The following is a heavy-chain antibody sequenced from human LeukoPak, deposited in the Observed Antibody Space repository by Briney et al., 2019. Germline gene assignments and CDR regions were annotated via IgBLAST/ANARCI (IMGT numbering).Heavy chain of an antibody. D-gene: IGHD3-22*01. Sequence: GGSLRLSCAASGFTFTTYDMTWVRQAPGKGLEWVSYINNIAGAMYYADSVRGRFTISRDNAKNSLYLQMNSLRAEDTAVYYCVRAGSSGSLDESLDYWGQGTLVTVSS. CDR1: GFTFTTYD. CDR3: VRAGSSGSLDESLDY. J-gene: IGHJ4*02. CDR2: INNIAGAM. V-gene: IGHV3-48*03.